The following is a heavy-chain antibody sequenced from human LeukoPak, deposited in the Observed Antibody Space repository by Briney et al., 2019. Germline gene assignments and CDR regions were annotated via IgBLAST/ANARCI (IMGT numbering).Heavy chain of an antibody. D-gene: IGHD3-10*01. J-gene: IGHJ6*03. CDR1: GYTFTSYA. V-gene: IGHV1-3*01. CDR2: INAGNGNT. Sequence: ASVKVSCKASGYTFTSYAMHWVRQAPGQRLEWMGWINAGNGNTKYSQKFQGRVTITADESTSTAYMELSSLRSEDTAVYYCARTKYYYGSGSRYYYMDVWGKGTTVTVSS. CDR3: ARTKYYYGSGSRYYYMDV.